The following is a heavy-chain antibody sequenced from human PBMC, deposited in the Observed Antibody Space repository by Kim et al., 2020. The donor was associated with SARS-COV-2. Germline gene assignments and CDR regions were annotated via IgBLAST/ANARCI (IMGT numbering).Heavy chain of an antibody. CDR3: AREDFLSLDY. V-gene: IGHV4-59*01. D-gene: IGHD3-3*01. Sequence: STNYNPSLKSRVTISVDTSKNQFSLKLSSVTAADTAVYYCAREDFLSLDYWGQGTLVTVSS. J-gene: IGHJ4*02. CDR2: ST.